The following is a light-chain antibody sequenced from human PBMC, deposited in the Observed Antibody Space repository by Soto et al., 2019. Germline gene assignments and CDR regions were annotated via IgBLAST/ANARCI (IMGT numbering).Light chain of an antibody. CDR2: GAS. Sequence: IVMTNSRATLSVAPEECGSLSCTSLQTVIHNYLAWHQQKPGQTPRLLVYGASNRATGIPDRFSGSGSGTDFTLTICSLEPEDFAVYYCQQRSNWPPITFRQGTRLETK. V-gene: IGKV3D-20*02. CDR3: QQRSNWPPIT. CDR1: QTVIHNY. J-gene: IGKJ5*01.